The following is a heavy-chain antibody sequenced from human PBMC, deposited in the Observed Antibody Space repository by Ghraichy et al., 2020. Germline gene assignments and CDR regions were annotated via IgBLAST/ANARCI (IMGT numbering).Heavy chain of an antibody. V-gene: IGHV3-30*18. J-gene: IGHJ4*02. Sequence: GGSLRLSCAASGFTFSSYGMHWVRQAPGKGLEWVAVISYDGSNKYYADSVKGRFTISRDNSKNTLYLQMNSLRAEDTAVYYCAKDYLKYYYDSSGYVPDYWGQGTLVTVSS. CDR2: ISYDGSNK. CDR1: GFTFSSYG. D-gene: IGHD3-22*01. CDR3: AKDYLKYYYDSSGYVPDY.